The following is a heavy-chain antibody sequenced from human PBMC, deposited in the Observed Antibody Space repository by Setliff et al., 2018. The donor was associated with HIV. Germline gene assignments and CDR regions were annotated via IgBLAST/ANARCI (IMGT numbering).Heavy chain of an antibody. V-gene: IGHV4-4*07. CDR2: IYTSGST. D-gene: IGHD3-22*01. Sequence: LSLTCTVSGGSISSYYWSWIRQPAGKGLEWIGRIYTSGSTNYNPSLKSRVTMSVDTSKNQFSLKLSSVTAADTAVYYCARETYYYDNPQYYYYYMDVWGYWGQGTLVTVS. CDR3: ARETYYYDNPQYYYYYMDVWGY. J-gene: IGHJ4*02. CDR1: GGSISSYY.